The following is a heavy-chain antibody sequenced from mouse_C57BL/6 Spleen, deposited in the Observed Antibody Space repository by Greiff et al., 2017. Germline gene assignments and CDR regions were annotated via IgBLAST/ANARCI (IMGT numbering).Heavy chain of an antibody. CDR3: ARQVVPRYFDV. D-gene: IGHD6-2*01. J-gene: IGHJ1*03. CDR2: INPSSGYT. V-gene: IGHV1-7*01. CDR1: GYTFTSYW. Sequence: QVQLQQSGAELAKPGASVKLSCKASGYTFTSYWMHWVKQRPGQGLEWIGYINPSSGYTKYNQKFKDKATLTADKSSSTAYMQLSSLTYEDSAVDYCARQVVPRYFDVWGTGTTVTVSS.